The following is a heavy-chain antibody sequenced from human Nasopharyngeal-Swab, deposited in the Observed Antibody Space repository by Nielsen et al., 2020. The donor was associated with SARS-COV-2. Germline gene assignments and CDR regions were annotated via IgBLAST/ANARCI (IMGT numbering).Heavy chain of an antibody. Sequence: SETLSLTCAVSGGSISSSNWWSWVRQPPGKGLEWIGEIYHSGSTYYNPSLKSRVTISVDTSKNQFSLKLSSVTAADTAVYYCARGGYSSGWVVYWGQGILVTVSS. CDR1: GGSISSSNW. CDR3: ARGGYSSGWVVY. CDR2: IYHSGST. D-gene: IGHD6-19*01. J-gene: IGHJ4*02. V-gene: IGHV4-4*02.